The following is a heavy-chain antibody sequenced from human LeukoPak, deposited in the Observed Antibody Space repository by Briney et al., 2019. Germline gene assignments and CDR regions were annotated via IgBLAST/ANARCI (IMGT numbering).Heavy chain of an antibody. CDR2: INAGNGNT. CDR1: GGTFTSYA. Sequence: ASVKVSCKASGGTFTSYAMHWVRQSPGQRLEWMGWINAGNGNTKYSQKFQGRVTITADKSTSTAYMELSSLRSEDTAVYYCARASVLRYFDWSSLDPWGQGTLVTVSS. J-gene: IGHJ5*02. D-gene: IGHD3-9*01. CDR3: ARASVLRYFDWSSLDP. V-gene: IGHV1-3*01.